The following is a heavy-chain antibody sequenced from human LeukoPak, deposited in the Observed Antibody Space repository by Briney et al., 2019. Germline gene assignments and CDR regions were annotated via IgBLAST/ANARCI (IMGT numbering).Heavy chain of an antibody. Sequence: SETLSLTCTVSGGSISSFYWSWIRQPAGKGLEWIGRLYTGGGTNYNPSLKSRVTMSVDTSKNQFSLKLSSVTAADTAVYYCAGYSSSSAFDYWGQGTLVTVSS. CDR3: AGYSSSSAFDY. D-gene: IGHD6-13*01. CDR2: LYTGGGT. V-gene: IGHV4-4*07. CDR1: GGSISSFY. J-gene: IGHJ4*02.